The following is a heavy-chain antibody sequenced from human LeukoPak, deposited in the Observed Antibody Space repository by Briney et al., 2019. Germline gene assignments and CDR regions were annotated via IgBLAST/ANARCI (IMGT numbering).Heavy chain of an antibody. J-gene: IGHJ4*02. CDR3: ARDQLGLQWLEGGPIDY. CDR1: GFTFSSYS. Sequence: GGSLRLSCAASGFTFSSYSMNWVRQAPGKGLEWVSYISSSSSTIYYADSVKGRFTISRDNAKNSLYLQMNSLRAEDTAVYYCARDQLGLQWLEGGPIDYWGQGTLVTVSS. D-gene: IGHD6-19*01. V-gene: IGHV3-48*01. CDR2: ISSSSSTI.